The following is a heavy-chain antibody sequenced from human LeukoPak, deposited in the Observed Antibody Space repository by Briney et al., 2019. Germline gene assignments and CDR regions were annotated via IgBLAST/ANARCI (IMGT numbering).Heavy chain of an antibody. CDR1: GGTFSSYA. J-gene: IGHJ4*02. CDR3: ATGEEFYGDYGY. V-gene: IGHV1-69*06. CDR2: IIPIFGTA. Sequence: ASVKVSCKASGGTFSSYAISWVRQAPGQGLEWMGGIIPIFGTANYAQKFQGRVTITADKSTSTAYMELSSLRSEDTAVYYCATGEEFYGDYGYWGQGTLVTVSS. D-gene: IGHD4-17*01.